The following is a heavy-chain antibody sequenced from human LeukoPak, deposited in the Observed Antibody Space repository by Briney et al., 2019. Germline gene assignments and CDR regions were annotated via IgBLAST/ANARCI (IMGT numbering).Heavy chain of an antibody. J-gene: IGHJ4*02. CDR3: ARHDYRYPRLDY. V-gene: IGHV4-59*08. Sequence: SETLSLTCTVSDGSISNYYWGWIRQPPGKGLEWIGYISYSGYTNYNPSLKSRVTMSVDTSKNKFSLRLSSVTAADTAVYYCARHDYRYPRLDYWGQGTLVTVSS. D-gene: IGHD4-11*01. CDR1: DGSISNYY. CDR2: ISYSGYT.